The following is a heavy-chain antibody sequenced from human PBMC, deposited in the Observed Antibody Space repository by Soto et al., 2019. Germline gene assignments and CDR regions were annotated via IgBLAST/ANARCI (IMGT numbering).Heavy chain of an antibody. Sequence: GGSLRLSCAASGFTFSSYAMSWVRQAPGKGLEWVSAISGSGGSTYYADSVKGRFTISRDNSKNTLYLQMNSLRAEDTAVYYCAKAPPDYYDSSGYSALDYWGQGTLV. CDR1: GFTFSSYA. CDR3: AKAPPDYYDSSGYSALDY. J-gene: IGHJ4*02. V-gene: IGHV3-23*01. CDR2: ISGSGGST. D-gene: IGHD3-22*01.